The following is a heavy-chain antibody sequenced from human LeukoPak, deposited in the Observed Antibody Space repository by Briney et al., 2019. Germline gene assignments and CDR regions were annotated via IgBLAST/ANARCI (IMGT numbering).Heavy chain of an antibody. D-gene: IGHD3-3*01. CDR1: GFTFSSYS. J-gene: IGHJ5*02. V-gene: IGHV3-21*01. Sequence: KPGGSLRLSCAASGFTFSSYSMNWVRQAPGKGLEWVSSISSSSSYIYYADSVKGRFTISRDNAKNSLYLQMNSLRAEDTAVYYCARLKGYYDFWSGYRLEKNNWFDPWGQGTLVTVSS. CDR2: ISSSSSYI. CDR3: ARLKGYYDFWSGYRLEKNNWFDP.